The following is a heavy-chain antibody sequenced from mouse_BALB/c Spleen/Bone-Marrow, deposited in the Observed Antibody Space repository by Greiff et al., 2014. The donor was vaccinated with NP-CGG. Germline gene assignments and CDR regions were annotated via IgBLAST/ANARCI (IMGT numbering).Heavy chain of an antibody. D-gene: IGHD1-1*01. CDR3: ARGSYYYGSSSPWFAY. CDR2: IPPGSGTT. V-gene: IGHV1S41*01. J-gene: IGHJ3*01. CDR1: GYTFTSYW. Sequence: DLVKPGASVKLSCKASGYTFTSYWINWIKQRPGQGLEWIGRIPPGSGTTYYNEMFKGKATLTVDTSSTTAYIQLSSLSSEDSAVYFCARGSYYYGSSSPWFAYWGQGLWSLSLQ.